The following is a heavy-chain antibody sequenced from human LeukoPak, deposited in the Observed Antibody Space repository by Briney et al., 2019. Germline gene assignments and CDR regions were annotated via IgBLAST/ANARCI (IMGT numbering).Heavy chain of an antibody. D-gene: IGHD5-12*01. V-gene: IGHV3-66*01. Sequence: GGSLRLSCAASGFTVSSNYMSWVRQAPGKGLEWVSVIYIGGTTSYADSAKGRFTISRDSSKNTLYLQMNSLRAEDTAVYYCARDIPRFTEDIVATAGLDAFDIWGQGTMVTVSS. CDR3: ARDIPRFTEDIVATAGLDAFDI. J-gene: IGHJ3*02. CDR2: IYIGGTT. CDR1: GFTVSSNY.